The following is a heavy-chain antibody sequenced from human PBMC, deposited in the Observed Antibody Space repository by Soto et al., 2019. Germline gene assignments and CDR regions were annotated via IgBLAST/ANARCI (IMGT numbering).Heavy chain of an antibody. D-gene: IGHD6-13*01. CDR3: ARISSNYYYYMDV. CDR1: GGTFSSYT. CDR2: LIPILGIA. J-gene: IGHJ6*03. V-gene: IGHV1-69*02. Sequence: QVQLVQSGAEVKKPGSSVKVSCKASGGTFSSYTISWVRQAPGQGLEWMGRLIPILGIANYAQKFQGRVTITADKSTSTAYMELSSLRSEDTAVYYCARISSNYYYYMDVWGKGTTVTVSS.